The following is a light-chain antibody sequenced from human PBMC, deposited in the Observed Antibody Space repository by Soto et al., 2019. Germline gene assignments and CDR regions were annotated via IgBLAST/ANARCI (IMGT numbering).Light chain of an antibody. Sequence: DIQMTQSPSSVSASVGDTVTITCRASQAVSTWLAWYQQKPGGAPKLLIYAASTLQSGVPSRFSGSGSGTDFTLTIRSLQHEDFATYYCQQGASFPRTFGGGTKADIK. V-gene: IGKV1-12*01. J-gene: IGKJ4*01. CDR3: QQGASFPRT. CDR2: AAS. CDR1: QAVSTW.